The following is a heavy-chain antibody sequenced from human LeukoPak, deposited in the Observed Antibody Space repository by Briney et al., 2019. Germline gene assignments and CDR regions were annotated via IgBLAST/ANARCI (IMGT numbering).Heavy chain of an antibody. CDR2: ISSSGSTI. CDR1: GFTFSSYE. CDR3: ARAEYSSSWYGVNWFDP. Sequence: GGSLRLSCAASGFTFSSYEMNWVRQAPGKGLEWVSYISSSGSTIYYADSVKGRFTISRDNAKNSLYLQMNSLRAEDTAVYYCARAEYSSSWYGVNWFDPWGQGTLVIVSS. J-gene: IGHJ5*02. D-gene: IGHD6-13*01. V-gene: IGHV3-48*03.